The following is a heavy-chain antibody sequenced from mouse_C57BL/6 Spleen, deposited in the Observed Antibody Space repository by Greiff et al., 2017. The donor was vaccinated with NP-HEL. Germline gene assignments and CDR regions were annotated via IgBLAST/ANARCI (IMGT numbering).Heavy chain of an antibody. CDR1: GFSLTSYA. CDR3: ARNYGSSYHWYFDV. J-gene: IGHJ1*03. D-gene: IGHD1-1*01. CDR2: IWTGGGT. Sequence: VHLVESGPGLVAPSQSLSITCTVSGFSLTSYAISWVRQPPGKGLEWLGVIWTGGGTNYNSALKSRLSISKDNSKSKVFLKMNSLQTDDTARYYCARNYGSSYHWYFDVWGTGTTVTVSS. V-gene: IGHV2-9-1*01.